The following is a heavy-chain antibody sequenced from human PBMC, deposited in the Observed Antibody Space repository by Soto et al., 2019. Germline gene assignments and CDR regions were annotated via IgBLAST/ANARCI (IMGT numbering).Heavy chain of an antibody. CDR1: GFSLSTSGVG. CDR2: IYWDDDK. D-gene: IGHD3-22*01. CDR3: AHTVYRGSGSFWFDP. Sequence: QITLKESGPTLVKPTQTLTLTCTFSGFSLSTSGVGVGWIRQPPGKALEWLALIYWDDDKRYSPSLKSRLTITKDTSKNQVVLTMTNMDPVDTATYYFAHTVYRGSGSFWFDPWGQGTLVTVSS. J-gene: IGHJ5*02. V-gene: IGHV2-5*02.